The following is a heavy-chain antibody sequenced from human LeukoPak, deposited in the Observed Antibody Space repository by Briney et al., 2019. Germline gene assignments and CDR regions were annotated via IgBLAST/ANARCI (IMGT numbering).Heavy chain of an antibody. Sequence: PGGSLRLSCAASGFTFSSYGMHWVRQAPGKGLEWVAGISADGSNKYYADSVKGRFTISRDNSKNTLYLQMNSLGPEDTAVYYCARGPFTMVRGLNRGHYFDYWGQGTLVTVSS. CDR2: ISADGSNK. V-gene: IGHV3-30*03. D-gene: IGHD3-10*01. CDR1: GFTFSSYG. J-gene: IGHJ4*02. CDR3: ARGPFTMVRGLNRGHYFDY.